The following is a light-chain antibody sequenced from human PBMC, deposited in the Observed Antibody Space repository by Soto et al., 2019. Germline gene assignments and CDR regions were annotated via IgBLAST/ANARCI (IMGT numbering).Light chain of an antibody. V-gene: IGKV3-15*01. J-gene: IGKJ1*01. CDR3: QQYNNWWT. Sequence: EIVMTQSPATLSVSPGERATLSCRASQSVSSNLAWYQQKPGQAPRLLIYGASTRATGIPARFSGSGSGTEFTLTISSLQSDDCAVYYCQQYNNWWTFGHGTKVDIK. CDR1: QSVSSN. CDR2: GAS.